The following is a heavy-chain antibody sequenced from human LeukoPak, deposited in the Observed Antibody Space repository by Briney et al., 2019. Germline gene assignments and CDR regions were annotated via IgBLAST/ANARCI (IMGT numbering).Heavy chain of an antibody. D-gene: IGHD6-19*01. CDR2: ISGSGGSA. V-gene: IGHV3-23*01. CDR3: AKDDSSGDFDY. CDR1: GFTFSSYA. J-gene: IGHJ4*02. Sequence: GGSLRLSCAASGFTFSSYAMSWVRQAPGKGLEWVSAISGSGGSAYYADSMKGRFTISRDNSKNTLYLQMNSLRAEDTAVYYCAKDDSSGDFDYWGQGTLVTVSS.